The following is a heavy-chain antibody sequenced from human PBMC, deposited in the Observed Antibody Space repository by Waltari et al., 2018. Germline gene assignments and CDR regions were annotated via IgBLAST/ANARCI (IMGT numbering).Heavy chain of an antibody. CDR1: GYTFTSYD. J-gene: IGHJ6*03. CDR3: AVLVAATGHYYYYYMDV. D-gene: IGHD2-15*01. V-gene: IGHV1-8*01. Sequence: QVQLVQSGAEVKKPGASVKVSCKASGYTFTSYDINCVRQATGQGLEWMGWTYPNSGNTGYAEKFHGRVTMTRNTSISTAYMGLSSLRSEDTAVYYCAVLVAATGHYYYYYMDVWGKGTTVTVSS. CDR2: TYPNSGNT.